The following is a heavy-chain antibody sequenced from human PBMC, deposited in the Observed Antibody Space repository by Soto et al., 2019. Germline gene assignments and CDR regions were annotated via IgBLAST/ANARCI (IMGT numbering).Heavy chain of an antibody. V-gene: IGHV1-69*01. J-gene: IGHJ6*02. Sequence: QVQLVQSGAEVKKPGSSVKVSCKASGGTFSSYAISWVRQAPGQGLEWMGGIIPTFGTANYAQRFQGRVTITADGSTSTAYMELSSLRSEDTAVYYCARGGGIVVVPAAIRYYYGMDVWGQGTTVTVSS. CDR2: IIPTFGTA. CDR1: GGTFSSYA. D-gene: IGHD2-2*01. CDR3: ARGGGIVVVPAAIRYYYGMDV.